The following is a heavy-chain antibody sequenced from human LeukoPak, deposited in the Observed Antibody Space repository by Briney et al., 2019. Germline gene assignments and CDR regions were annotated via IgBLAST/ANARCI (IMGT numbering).Heavy chain of an antibody. CDR2: IYYSGST. D-gene: IGHD4-23*01. V-gene: IGHV4-31*03. J-gene: IGHJ4*02. CDR3: ARSTSLVTPADY. CDR1: GGSISSGGYY. Sequence: SETLSLTCTASGGSISSGGYYWSWIRQHPGKGLEWIGYIYYSGSTYYNPSLKSRVTISVDTSKNQFSLKLSSVTAADTAVYYCARSTSLVTPADYWGQGTLVTVSS.